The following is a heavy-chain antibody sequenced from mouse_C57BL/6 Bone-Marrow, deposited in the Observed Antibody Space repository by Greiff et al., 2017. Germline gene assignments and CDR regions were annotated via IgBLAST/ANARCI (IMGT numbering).Heavy chain of an antibody. Sequence: QVQLQQSGAELARPGASVKLSCKASGYTFTSYGISWVKQRTGQGLEWIGEIYPRSGNTYYNEKFKGKATLTADKSSSTAYMELRSLTSEDSAVYFCARWGYYSNAWFAYWGQGTLVTVSA. CDR2: IYPRSGNT. D-gene: IGHD2-5*01. CDR3: ARWGYYSNAWFAY. J-gene: IGHJ3*01. V-gene: IGHV1-81*01. CDR1: GYTFTSYG.